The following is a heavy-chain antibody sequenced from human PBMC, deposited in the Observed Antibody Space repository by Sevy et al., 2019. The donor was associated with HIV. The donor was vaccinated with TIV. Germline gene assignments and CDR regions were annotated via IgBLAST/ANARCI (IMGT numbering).Heavy chain of an antibody. CDR2: IYYSGST. D-gene: IGHD5-12*01. J-gene: IGHJ4*02. V-gene: IGHV4-39*01. Sequence: SETLSLTCTVSGGSISSSSYYWGWIRQPPGQGLEWIGSIYYSGSTYYNPSLKSRVTISVDTSKNQFSLKLSSVTAADTAVYYCARQLHSGYDWGSYFDYWGQGTLVTVSS. CDR1: GGSISSSSYY. CDR3: ARQLHSGYDWGSYFDY.